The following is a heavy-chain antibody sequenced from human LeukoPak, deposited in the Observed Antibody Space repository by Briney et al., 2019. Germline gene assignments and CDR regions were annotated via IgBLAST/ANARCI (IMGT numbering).Heavy chain of an antibody. D-gene: IGHD3-10*01. J-gene: IGHJ4*02. V-gene: IGHV3-23*01. Sequence: GGSLRLSCAASGFTFSSYAMTWVSQAPGKGLEWVSGISASGDSTYYADSVKGRFTISRDNSKNTLFLQINSLRAEDTAVYYCAKGTLGGGSGSYYSHYWGQGTLVTVSA. CDR3: AKGTLGGGSGSYYSHY. CDR1: GFTFSSYA. CDR2: ISASGDST.